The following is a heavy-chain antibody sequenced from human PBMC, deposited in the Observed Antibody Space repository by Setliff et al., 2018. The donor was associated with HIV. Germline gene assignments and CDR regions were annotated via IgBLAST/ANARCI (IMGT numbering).Heavy chain of an antibody. D-gene: IGHD3-16*01. V-gene: IGHV3-53*01. CDR2: IHSNGTT. Sequence: GGSLRLSCAASGFSVSTNYMNWVRQAPGKGLEWVSVIHSNGTTYYADSVKGRFTISRDNSKNTLYLQMNSLRAEDTAVYYCAKNVWGSGGHYFDYWGQGTLVTVSS. CDR1: GFSVSTNY. CDR3: AKNVWGSGGHYFDY. J-gene: IGHJ4*02.